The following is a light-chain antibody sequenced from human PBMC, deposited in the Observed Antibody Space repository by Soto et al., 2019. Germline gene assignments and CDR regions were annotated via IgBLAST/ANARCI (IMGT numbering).Light chain of an antibody. CDR1: QGIKNY. CDR2: AAS. V-gene: IGKV1-27*01. Sequence: DIQVTQYPSSLSASVGDRVTITCRASQGIKNYLAWYQQKPGEIPKLLIYAASTLESGIPPRFSGSRSGTDFTLTINNLQPEDVATYYCQRYYNAPFTFGGGTKVDIK. CDR3: QRYYNAPFT. J-gene: IGKJ4*01.